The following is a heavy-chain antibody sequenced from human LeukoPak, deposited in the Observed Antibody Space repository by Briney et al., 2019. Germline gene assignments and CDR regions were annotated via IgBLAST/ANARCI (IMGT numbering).Heavy chain of an antibody. CDR1: GYTFTDYF. CDR2: VSPNSGGT. V-gene: IGHV1-2*02. J-gene: IGHJ4*02. D-gene: IGHD4-23*01. CDR3: ARNYGGSSKYFDY. Sequence: GASVKVSCKASGYTFTDYFIHWVRQAPGQGLEWVGWVSPNSGGTKYAQKFQVRVTMTRDTSISTAYLELSRLTSDDTALYYCARNYGGSSKYFDYWGQGTLVTVSS.